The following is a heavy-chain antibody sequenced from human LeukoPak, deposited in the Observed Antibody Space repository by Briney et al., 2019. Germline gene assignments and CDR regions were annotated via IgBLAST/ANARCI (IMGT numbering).Heavy chain of an antibody. CDR1: GGSISSYY. V-gene: IGHV4-59*01. CDR2: IYYSGST. J-gene: IGHJ4*02. Sequence: SETLSLTCTVSGGSISSYYWSWIRQPPGKGLEWIGYIYYSGSTNYNPSLKSRVTISVDTSKNQFSLKLSPVTAADTAVYYCASNVRTSSSWYVFDYWGQGTLVTVSS. CDR3: ASNVRTSSSWYVFDY. D-gene: IGHD6-13*01.